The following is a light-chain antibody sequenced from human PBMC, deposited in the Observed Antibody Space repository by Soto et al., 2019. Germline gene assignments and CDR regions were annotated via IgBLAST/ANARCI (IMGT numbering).Light chain of an antibody. CDR3: QLYHSSSYT. V-gene: IGKV3-20*01. Sequence: EVVLTQSPGTLSLSPGERATLSCRASQSVTSSYLAWYQQKPGQAPRLLIYGASRRATDIPDRFSGSGSGTDFTLTISRLEPEDVAVYYCQLYHSSSYTFGQGTKLEIK. CDR2: GAS. J-gene: IGKJ2*01. CDR1: QSVTSSY.